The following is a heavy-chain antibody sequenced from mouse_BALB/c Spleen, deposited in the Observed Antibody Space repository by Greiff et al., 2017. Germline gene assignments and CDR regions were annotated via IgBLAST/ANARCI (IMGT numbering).Heavy chain of an antibody. V-gene: IGHV5-4*02. CDR3: ARALRRDYAMDY. Sequence: DVKLVESGGGLVKPGGSLKLSCAASGFTFSDYYMYWVRQTPEKRLEWVATISDGGSYTYYPDSVKGRFTISRDNAKNNLYLQMSSLKSEDTAMYYCARALRRDYAMDYWGQGTSVTVSS. J-gene: IGHJ4*01. CDR2: ISDGGSYT. D-gene: IGHD1-2*01. CDR1: GFTFSDYY.